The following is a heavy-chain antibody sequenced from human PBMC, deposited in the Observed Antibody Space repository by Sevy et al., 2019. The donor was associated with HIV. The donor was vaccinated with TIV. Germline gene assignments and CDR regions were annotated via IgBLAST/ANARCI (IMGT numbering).Heavy chain of an antibody. CDR1: GVSISSGAYS. Sequence: SETLSLTCAVSGVSISSGAYSWNWIGQPPGKGLGGMGYFYHTGNTYYNPSLKSRITISLDRSKNQFSLRLSSVTAADTAVYFCARDGGTMTTPGSFDIWGQGTMVTVSS. D-gene: IGHD4-17*01. CDR3: ARDGGTMTTPGSFDI. CDR2: FYHTGNT. J-gene: IGHJ3*02. V-gene: IGHV4-30-2*01.